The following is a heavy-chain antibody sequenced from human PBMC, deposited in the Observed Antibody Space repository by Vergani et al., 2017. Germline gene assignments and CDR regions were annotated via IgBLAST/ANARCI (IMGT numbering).Heavy chain of an antibody. D-gene: IGHD3-10*01. CDR2: IYWDDDK. CDR1: GFSLSTSGVG. J-gene: IGHJ4*02. CDR3: AHIGSESVTMVRGVILXIFDY. Sequence: QITLKESGPTLVKPTQTLTLTCTFSGFSLSTSGVGVGWIRQPPGKALEWLALIYWDDDKRYSPSLKSRLTITKDTSKNQVVLTMTNMDPVDTATYYCAHIGSESVTMVRGVILXIFDYWGQGTLVTVSS. V-gene: IGHV2-5*02.